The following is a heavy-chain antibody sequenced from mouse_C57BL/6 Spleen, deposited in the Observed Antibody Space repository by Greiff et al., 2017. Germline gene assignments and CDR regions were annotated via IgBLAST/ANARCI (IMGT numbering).Heavy chain of an antibody. D-gene: IGHD1-1*01. V-gene: IGHV3-6*01. CDR2: ISYDGSN. J-gene: IGHJ4*01. CDR1: GYSITSGYY. CDR3: ARDYGSSPAMDY. Sequence: EVKLVESGPGLVKPSQSLSLTCSVTGYSITSGYYWNWIRQFPGNKLEWMGYISYDGSNNYNPSLKNRISITRDTSKNQFFLKLNSVTTEDTATYYCARDYGSSPAMDYWGQGTSVTVSS.